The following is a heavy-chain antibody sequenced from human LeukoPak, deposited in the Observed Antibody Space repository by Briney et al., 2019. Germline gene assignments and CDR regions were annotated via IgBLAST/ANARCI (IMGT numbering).Heavy chain of an antibody. CDR1: GFTFSTYS. D-gene: IGHD2-15*01. CDR2: ISGSSSTI. CDR3: ARFGRSGY. V-gene: IGHV3-48*01. Sequence: GGSLRLSCAASGFTFSTYSMNWVRQAPGKGLEWVSYISGSSSTIYYADSVKGRFTISRDNSKSTLYLQMNSLRAEDTAVYYCARFGRSGYWGQGTLVTVSS. J-gene: IGHJ4*02.